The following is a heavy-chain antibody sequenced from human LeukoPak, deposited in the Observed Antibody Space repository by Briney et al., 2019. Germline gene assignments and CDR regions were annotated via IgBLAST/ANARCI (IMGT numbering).Heavy chain of an antibody. V-gene: IGHV1-46*01. D-gene: IGHD3-3*01. CDR2: INASGGST. Sequence: ASVKVSCKASGYTFTSYYMHWVRQAPGQGLEWMGIINASGGSTSYAQKFQGRVTMTRDTSTSTVYMELSSLRSEDTAVYYCARELEPQPQVLGAFDIWGQGTMVTVSS. J-gene: IGHJ3*02. CDR1: GYTFTSYY. CDR3: ARELEPQPQVLGAFDI.